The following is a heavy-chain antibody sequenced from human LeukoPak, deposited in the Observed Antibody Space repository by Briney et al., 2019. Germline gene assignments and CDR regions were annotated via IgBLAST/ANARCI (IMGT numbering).Heavy chain of an antibody. CDR3: AKDYDFWSGSPQDYFDY. Sequence: GGSLRLSCAVSGITLSNYAMSWVRQAPGKGLEWVSAISGSGGSTYYADSVKGRFTISRDNSKNTLYLQMNSLRAEDTAVYYCAKDYDFWSGSPQDYFDYWGQGTLVTVSS. CDR2: ISGSGGST. V-gene: IGHV3-23*01. D-gene: IGHD3-3*01. J-gene: IGHJ4*02. CDR1: GITLSNYA.